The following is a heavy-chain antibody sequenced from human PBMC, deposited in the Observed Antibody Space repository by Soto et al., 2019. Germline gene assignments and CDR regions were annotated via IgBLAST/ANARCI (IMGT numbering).Heavy chain of an antibody. CDR3: AKDPSSSWYPTFELSY. Sequence: LRLSCAASGFTFSSYGMHWVRQAPGKGLEWVAVISYDGSNKYYADSVKGRFTISRDNSKNTLYLQMNSLRAEDTAVYCCAKDPSSSWYPTFELSYWGEGTMVTVYS. CDR1: GFTFSSYG. V-gene: IGHV3-30*18. J-gene: IGHJ4*02. CDR2: ISYDGSNK. D-gene: IGHD6-13*01.